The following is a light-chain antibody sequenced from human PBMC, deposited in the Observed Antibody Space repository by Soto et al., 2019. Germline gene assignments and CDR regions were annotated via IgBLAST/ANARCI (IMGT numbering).Light chain of an antibody. CDR1: SSNIGAGYD. Sequence: QSVLTQPPSVSAAPGQRVTISCSGSSSNIGAGYDVHWYQQLPGTAPKLLIFGNTKRPSGVPDRFSGSKSGNTASLTVSGLQAEDEADYYCSSYAGSSNVFGTGTKVTVL. V-gene: IGLV1-40*01. J-gene: IGLJ1*01. CDR2: GNT. CDR3: SSYAGSSNV.